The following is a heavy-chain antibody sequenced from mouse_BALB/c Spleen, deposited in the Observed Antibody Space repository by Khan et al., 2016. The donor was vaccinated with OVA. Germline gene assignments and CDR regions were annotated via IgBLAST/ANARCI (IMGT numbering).Heavy chain of an antibody. J-gene: IGHJ2*01. CDR2: INPYSGGT. V-gene: IGHV1S136*01. D-gene: IGHD4-1*01. Sequence: VQLQQSGPELVKPGASVKMSCKASGYIFTNYVLHWVKQKPGQGLEWIGYINPYSGGTKYNEKFKGKATLASDKSSITADMELSSLTSEDSAVYYCSRGNWQSYYFDCWGQGTTLTLSS. CDR3: SRGNWQSYYFDC. CDR1: GYIFTNYV.